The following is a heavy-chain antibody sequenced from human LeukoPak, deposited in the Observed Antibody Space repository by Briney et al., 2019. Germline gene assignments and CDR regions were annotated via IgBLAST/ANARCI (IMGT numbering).Heavy chain of an antibody. CDR3: ARDKGFTMVRGVIGY. Sequence: GASVKVSCKASGYTFTGYYMHWVRQAPGQGLEWMGRINPNSGGTNYAQKFQGRVTMTRDTSISTAYMELSRLRSDDTVVYYCARDKGFTMVRGVIGYWGQGTLVTVSS. J-gene: IGHJ4*02. CDR2: INPNSGGT. CDR1: GYTFTGYY. V-gene: IGHV1-2*05. D-gene: IGHD3-10*01.